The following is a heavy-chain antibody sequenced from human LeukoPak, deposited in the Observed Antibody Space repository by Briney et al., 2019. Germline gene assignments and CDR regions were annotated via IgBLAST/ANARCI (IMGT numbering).Heavy chain of an antibody. D-gene: IGHD3-9*01. CDR2: IYHSGST. Sequence: SETLSLTCTVSGGSISSGGYSWSWIRQPPGKGLEWIGYIYHSGSTYYNPSLKSRVTISVDTSKNQFSLKLSSVTAADTAVYYCARTQYDILTGYYTEYYFDYWGQGTLVTVSS. CDR3: ARTQYDILTGYYTEYYFDY. J-gene: IGHJ4*02. CDR1: GGSISSGGYS. V-gene: IGHV4-30-2*02.